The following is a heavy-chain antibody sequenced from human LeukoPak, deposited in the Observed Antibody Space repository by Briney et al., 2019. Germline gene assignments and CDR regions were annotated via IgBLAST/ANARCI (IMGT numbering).Heavy chain of an antibody. J-gene: IGHJ4*02. Sequence: GGSLRLSCAASGFTFSTYAMSWVRQAPGKGLDWVSAISGSGTTTYYSDSVKGRFTISRDISKNTLYLQMNSLRAEDTAVYYCARGGGNFDYWDQGTLVTVSS. D-gene: IGHD6-25*01. CDR2: ISGSGTTT. V-gene: IGHV3-23*01. CDR1: GFTFSTYA. CDR3: ARGGGNFDY.